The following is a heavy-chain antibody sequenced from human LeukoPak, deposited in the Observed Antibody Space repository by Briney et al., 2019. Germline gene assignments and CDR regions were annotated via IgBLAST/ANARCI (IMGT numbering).Heavy chain of an antibody. CDR1: GYTFTSYD. J-gene: IGHJ4*02. CDR3: ARGNRYCSGGSCYEAFDY. CDR2: VYPNSANT. D-gene: IGHD2-15*01. V-gene: IGHV1-8*01. Sequence: GASVKVSCKASGYTFTSYDINWVRQATGQGLEWMGWVYPNSANTGYAQKFQGRITMTRNTSISTVYMELSSLISEDTAVYYCARGNRYCSGGSCYEAFDYWGQGTLVTVSS.